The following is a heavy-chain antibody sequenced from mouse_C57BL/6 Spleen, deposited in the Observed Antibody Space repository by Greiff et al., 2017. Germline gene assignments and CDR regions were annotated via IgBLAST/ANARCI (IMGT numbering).Heavy chain of an antibody. CDR1: GYTFTSYW. J-gene: IGHJ3*01. CDR3: ARETMIRGAFAY. Sequence: QVQLQQPGAELVKPGASVKMSCKASGYTFTSYWITWVKQRPGQGLEWIGDIYPGSGSTNYNEKFKSKATLTVDTSSSTAYMQLSSLTSEDSAVYYCARETMIRGAFAYWGQGTLVTVSA. V-gene: IGHV1-55*01. D-gene: IGHD2-4*01. CDR2: IYPGSGST.